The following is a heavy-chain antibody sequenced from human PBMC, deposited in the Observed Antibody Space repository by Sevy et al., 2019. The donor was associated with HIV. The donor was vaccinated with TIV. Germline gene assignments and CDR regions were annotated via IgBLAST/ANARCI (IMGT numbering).Heavy chain of an antibody. J-gene: IGHJ6*02. CDR3: ARGTRCTNGVCYDYYYYGMDV. CDR1: GFTFSSYW. V-gene: IGHV3-7*01. Sequence: GGSLRLSCAASGFTFSSYWMSWVRQAPGKGLEWVANIKQDGSEKYYVDSVKGRYTMSRDNAKNSLYLQMNSLRAEATAVYYCARGTRCTNGVCYDYYYYGMDVWGQGTTVTVSS. D-gene: IGHD2-8*01. CDR2: IKQDGSEK.